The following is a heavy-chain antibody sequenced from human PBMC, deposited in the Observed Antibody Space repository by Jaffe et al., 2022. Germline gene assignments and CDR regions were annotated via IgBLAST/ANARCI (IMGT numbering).Heavy chain of an antibody. Sequence: EVQLVESGGGLVQPGGSLRLSCAASGFTFSDHYMDWVRQAPGKGLEWVGLTRNKANTYTTEYAASVKGRFTISRDDSKNSLYLQMNSLKTEDTAVYYCARVGSSSSHYMDVWGKGTTVTVSS. CDR2: TRNKANTYTT. CDR1: GFTFSDHY. CDR3: ARVGSSSSHYMDV. J-gene: IGHJ6*03. D-gene: IGHD2-2*01. V-gene: IGHV3-72*01.